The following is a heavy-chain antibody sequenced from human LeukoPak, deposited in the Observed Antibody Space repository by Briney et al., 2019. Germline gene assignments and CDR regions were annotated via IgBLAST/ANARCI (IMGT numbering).Heavy chain of an antibody. D-gene: IGHD6-13*01. Sequence: PSETLSLTCTVSGYSISSGYYWGWIRQPPGKGLEWIGHIYHSGSTYYNPSLKSRVTISVDTSKNQFSLKLSSVTAADTAVYYCARISSSWYYFDYWGQGTLVTVSS. CDR2: IYHSGST. J-gene: IGHJ4*02. CDR3: ARISSSWYYFDY. V-gene: IGHV4-38-2*02. CDR1: GYSISSGYY.